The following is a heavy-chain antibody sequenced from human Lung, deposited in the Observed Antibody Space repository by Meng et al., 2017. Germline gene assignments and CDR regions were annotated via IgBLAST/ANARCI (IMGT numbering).Heavy chain of an antibody. CDR3: SRGQWGSRSSLYYFDY. CDR1: GYTFTSYG. CDR2: ISAYNGNT. V-gene: IGHV1-18*01. D-gene: IGHD3-10*01. J-gene: IGHJ4*02. Sequence: ASVKVSCKASGYTFTSYGISWVRQAPGQGLEWMGWISAYNGNTNYAQKLQGRVTMTTDTSTSTAYMELRSLRSDDTDVYYCSRGQWGSRSSLYYFDYWVEGTLVTVSS.